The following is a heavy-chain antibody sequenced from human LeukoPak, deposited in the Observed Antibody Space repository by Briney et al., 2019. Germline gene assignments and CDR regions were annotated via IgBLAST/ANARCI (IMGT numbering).Heavy chain of an antibody. Sequence: GGSLRLSCAASGFTFSSCSMNWVRQAPGKGLEWVSSISSSSSYIYYADSVKGRFTISRDNAKNSLYLQMNSLRAEDTAVYYCARDSWGSPWLASDFYYYYYYMDVWGKGTTVTVSS. D-gene: IGHD6-19*01. J-gene: IGHJ6*03. CDR3: ARDSWGSPWLASDFYYYYYYMDV. V-gene: IGHV3-21*01. CDR2: ISSSSSYI. CDR1: GFTFSSCS.